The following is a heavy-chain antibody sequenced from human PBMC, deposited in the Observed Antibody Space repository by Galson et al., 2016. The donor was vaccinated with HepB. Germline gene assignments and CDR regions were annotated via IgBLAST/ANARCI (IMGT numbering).Heavy chain of an antibody. CDR3: AKDKRYFGSGFDS. D-gene: IGHD3-10*01. Sequence: SLRLSCAASGFSFRFNAMHWVRQAPGKGMEWVSGVSTGDGGVTFYADSVKGRFTISRDNSKNTVYLQMNSLRAEDAALYYCAKDKRYFGSGFDSWGPGTLVTVSS. J-gene: IGHJ4*02. CDR1: GFSFRFNA. V-gene: IGHV3-23*01. CDR2: VSTGDGGVT.